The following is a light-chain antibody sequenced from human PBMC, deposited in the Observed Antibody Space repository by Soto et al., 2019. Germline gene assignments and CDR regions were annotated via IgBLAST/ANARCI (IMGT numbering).Light chain of an antibody. V-gene: IGLV2-14*01. CDR2: EVS. CDR1: SSDVGGYDY. Sequence: QSALTRPASVSGSPGQSITISCTGTSSDVGGYDYVSWYQQHPGKAPKLMIYEVSNRPSGVSNRFSGSMSGNTASLTISGLQAEDEADYYCSSYTSSSTFYVFGIGTKVTVL. CDR3: SSYTSSSTFYV. J-gene: IGLJ1*01.